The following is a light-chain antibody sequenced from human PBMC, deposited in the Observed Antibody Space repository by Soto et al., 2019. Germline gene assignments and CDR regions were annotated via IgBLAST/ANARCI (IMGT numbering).Light chain of an antibody. Sequence: QSALTQPASVSGSPGQSITISCTGISSDVGGYSYVSWYQQHPGKAPKLMIYEVSNRPSGVSNRFSGSKSGNTASLTISGLHHDDAADYYCSSYTSSSPLVFGGGTQLTVL. V-gene: IGLV2-14*01. CDR2: EVS. CDR1: SSDVGGYSY. CDR3: SSYTSSSPLV. J-gene: IGLJ7*01.